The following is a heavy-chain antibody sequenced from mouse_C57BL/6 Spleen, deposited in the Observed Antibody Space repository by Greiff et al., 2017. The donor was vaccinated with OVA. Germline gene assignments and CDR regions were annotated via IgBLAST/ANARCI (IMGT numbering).Heavy chain of an antibody. CDR2: INPNNGGT. J-gene: IGHJ4*01. Sequence: EVQLQQSGPELVKPGASVKISCKASGYTFTDYYMNWVKQSHGKSLEWIGDINPNNGGTSYNQKFKGKATLTVDKSSSPAYLLLLSLTSDDSTVYYCARADYDRGYYAMDYWGQGTSVTVSS. CDR1: GYTFTDYY. V-gene: IGHV1-26*01. D-gene: IGHD2-4*01. CDR3: ARADYDRGYYAMDY.